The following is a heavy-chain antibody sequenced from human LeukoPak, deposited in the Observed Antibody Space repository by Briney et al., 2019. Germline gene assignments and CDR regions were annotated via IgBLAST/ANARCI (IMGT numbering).Heavy chain of an antibody. CDR1: GYTFTGYH. CDR2: INPNTGGT. Sequence: ASVKVSCKASGYTFTGYHMHWVRQAPGQGLEWMGRINPNTGGTEYAQKLQGRVTMTRDTSISTAYMDLSRLRFDDTAVYYCARDYCSSTSCLFDYWGQGTLVTVSS. V-gene: IGHV1-2*06. J-gene: IGHJ4*02. CDR3: ARDYCSSTSCLFDY. D-gene: IGHD2-2*01.